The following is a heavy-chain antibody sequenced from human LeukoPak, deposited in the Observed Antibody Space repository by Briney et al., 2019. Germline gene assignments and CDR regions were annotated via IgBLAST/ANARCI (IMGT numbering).Heavy chain of an antibody. J-gene: IGHJ4*02. CDR1: GFIFNNYG. CDR3: AKGSSGYFFDL. Sequence: PGGSLRLSCAASGFIFNNYGLVWVRQAPGKGLEWASAISNDGGGTTYADFVKGRFSDSRDNSKNTLFLQMNSLRAEDTALYYCAKGSSGYFFDLWGQGTLVTVSS. CDR2: ISNDGGGT. D-gene: IGHD3-22*01. V-gene: IGHV3-23*01.